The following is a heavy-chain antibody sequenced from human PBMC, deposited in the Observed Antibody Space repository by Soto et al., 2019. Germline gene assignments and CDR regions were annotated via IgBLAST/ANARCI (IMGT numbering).Heavy chain of an antibody. D-gene: IGHD2-8*01. J-gene: IGHJ3*02. V-gene: IGHV1-69*04. Sequence: QVQLVQSGPEVKKPGSSVKVSCQVSGDTFRAFGITWVRQAPGQGLEWMGRIIPILNIADYTQKFRGRVTITADRSTNTAYMELTSLKSDDMAVYYCARGTNAVGSESAFDIWGQGTKVTVSS. CDR3: ARGTNAVGSESAFDI. CDR1: GDTFRAFG. CDR2: IIPILNIA.